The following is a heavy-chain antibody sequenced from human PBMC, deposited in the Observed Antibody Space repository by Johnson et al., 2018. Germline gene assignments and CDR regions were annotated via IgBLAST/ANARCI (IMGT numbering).Heavy chain of an antibody. Sequence: QVQLQESGPGLVKPSQTLSLTCTVSGGSISSGSYYWSWIRQPAGKGLEWIGRIYTSGSTNYNPSLKSRVTISVDTSKNQFSLKLSSVTAAATAVYYCARAGSPRNYYYYMDVWGKGTTVTVSS. J-gene: IGHJ6*03. V-gene: IGHV4-61*02. CDR3: ARAGSPRNYYYYMDV. CDR2: IYTSGST. D-gene: IGHD1-14*01. CDR1: GGSISSGSYY.